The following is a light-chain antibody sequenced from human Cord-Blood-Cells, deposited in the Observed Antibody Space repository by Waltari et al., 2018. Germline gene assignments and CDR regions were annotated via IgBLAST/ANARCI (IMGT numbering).Light chain of an antibody. CDR2: WAS. J-gene: IGKJ4*01. CDR1: QSVLYSSNNKNH. Sequence: DIVMTQSPDSLAVSLGERATINCKSSQSVLYSSNNKNHLAWYQQKPGQPPKLLIYWASTRESGVPDRFSGCWSGTDFTLTISSLQAEDVAVYYCQQYYSTPLTFGGGTKVEIK. CDR3: QQYYSTPLT. V-gene: IGKV4-1*01.